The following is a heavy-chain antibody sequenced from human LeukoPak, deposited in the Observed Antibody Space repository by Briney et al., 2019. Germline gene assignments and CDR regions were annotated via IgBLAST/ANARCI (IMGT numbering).Heavy chain of an antibody. CDR2: IHPDGETT. J-gene: IGHJ4*02. Sequence: ASVKVSCKTSGYAITSHFMHWVRQAPGQGLEWVGTIHPDGETTTYGQKFQGRVTMTCDTSTSTVYMDLSSLRSEDTAVYYCAREAIAAGKNFDYWGQGTQVTVSS. V-gene: IGHV1-46*01. D-gene: IGHD6-25*01. CDR3: AREAIAAGKNFDY. CDR1: GYAITSHF.